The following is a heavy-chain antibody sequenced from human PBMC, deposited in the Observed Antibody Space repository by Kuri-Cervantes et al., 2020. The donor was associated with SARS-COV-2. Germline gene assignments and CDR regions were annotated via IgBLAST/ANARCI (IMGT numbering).Heavy chain of an antibody. CDR3: ARHTQGDN. CDR2: INSDGSST. V-gene: IGHV3-74*01. CDR1: GFTFSSYW. Sequence: GESLKISCAASGFTFSSYWMHWVRQAPGKGLAWVSRINSDGSSTSYADSVKGRFTISRDNAKNTLYLQMNSLGAEDTAVYYCARHTQGDNWGQGTLVTVSS. J-gene: IGHJ4*02.